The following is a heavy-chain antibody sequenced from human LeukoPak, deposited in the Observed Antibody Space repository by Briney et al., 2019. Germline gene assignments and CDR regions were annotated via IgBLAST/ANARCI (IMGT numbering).Heavy chain of an antibody. J-gene: IGHJ1*01. V-gene: IGHV3-30*18. CDR2: ISYDGSNK. D-gene: IGHD3-22*01. Sequence: GRSLRLSCAASGFTFSSYGMHWVRQAPGKGLEWVAVISYDGSNKYYADSVKGRFTISRDNSKNTLYLQMNSLRTEDTAIYYCAKEDVVVITIRYLQHWGQGTLVTVSS. CDR1: GFTFSSYG. CDR3: AKEDVVVITIRYLQH.